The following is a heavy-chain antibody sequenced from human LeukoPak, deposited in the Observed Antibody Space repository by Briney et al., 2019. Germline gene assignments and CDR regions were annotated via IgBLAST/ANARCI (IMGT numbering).Heavy chain of an antibody. D-gene: IGHD3-22*01. J-gene: IGHJ4*02. CDR2: IYTGGST. Sequence: SSETLSLTCTVSGGSISSYYWSWIRQPAGKGLEWIGRIYTGGSTNYNPSLKSRVTMSVDTSKNQFSLKLSSVTAADTAVYYCARALSYYYDSGGYFDYWGQGTLVTVSS. CDR3: ARALSYYYDSGGYFDY. V-gene: IGHV4-4*07. CDR1: GGSISSYY.